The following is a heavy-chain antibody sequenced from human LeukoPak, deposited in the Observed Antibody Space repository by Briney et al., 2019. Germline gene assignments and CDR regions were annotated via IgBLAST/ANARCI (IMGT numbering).Heavy chain of an antibody. CDR1: GFTFSSYA. CDR3: ARVLRYYDSSGYSNMYFDY. J-gene: IGHJ4*02. V-gene: IGHV3-23*01. D-gene: IGHD3-22*01. Sequence: GGSLRLSCAASGFTFSSYAMSWVRQAPGKGLEWVSAISGSGGSTYYADSVKGRFTISRDNSKNTLYLQMNSLRAEDTAVYYCARVLRYYDSSGYSNMYFDYWGQGTLVTVSS. CDR2: ISGSGGST.